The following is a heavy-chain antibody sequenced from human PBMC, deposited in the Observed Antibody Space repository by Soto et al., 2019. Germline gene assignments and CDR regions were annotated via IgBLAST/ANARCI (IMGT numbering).Heavy chain of an antibody. D-gene: IGHD3-22*01. J-gene: IGHJ4*02. CDR2: LSSSSSYI. CDR3: ARPPGDSSGF. Sequence: GGSLRLSCAASGFTFSSYSMNWVSQAPGKGLEWVSSLSSSSSYIYYADSVKGRFTISRDNAKNSLYLKMNSVRAEDPAVYYWARPPGDSSGFWGQGTLVTVSS. CDR1: GFTFSSYS. V-gene: IGHV3-21*01.